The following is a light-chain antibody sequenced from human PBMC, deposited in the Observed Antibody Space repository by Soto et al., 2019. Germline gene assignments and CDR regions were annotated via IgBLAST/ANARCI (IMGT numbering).Light chain of an antibody. CDR2: KAS. J-gene: IGKJ1*01. CDR1: QRTSGW. V-gene: IGKV1-5*03. CDR3: QQYNSYWT. Sequence: DIQMTQSPSTLSAFVGDRVTITCRASQRTSGWLAWYQQKPGKAPKLLIYKASSLESGVPSRFSGSGSGTEFTLTISSLQPDDFATYYCQQYNSYWTFGQGTKVEIK.